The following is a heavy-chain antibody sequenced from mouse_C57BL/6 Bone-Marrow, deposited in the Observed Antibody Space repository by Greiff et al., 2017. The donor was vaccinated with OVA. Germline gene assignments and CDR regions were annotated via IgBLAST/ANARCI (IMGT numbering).Heavy chain of an antibody. J-gene: IGHJ4*01. CDR3: TRGGFYAMDY. CDR2: IDPETGGT. Sequence: QVQLQQSGAELVRPGASVTLSCKASGYTFTDYEMHWVKQTPVHGLEWIGAIDPETGGTADNQKFKGKAILTADKSSSTAYMELRSLTSEDSAVYYCTRGGFYAMDYWGQGTSVTVSS. CDR1: GYTFTDYE. V-gene: IGHV1-15*01.